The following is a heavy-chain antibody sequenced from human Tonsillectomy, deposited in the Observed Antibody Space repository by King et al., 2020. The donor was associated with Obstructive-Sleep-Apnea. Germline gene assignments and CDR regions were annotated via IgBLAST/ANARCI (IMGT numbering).Heavy chain of an antibody. D-gene: IGHD6-13*01. CDR3: ARDLVPDAFDI. V-gene: IGHV3-48*04. CDR1: GFTFSGYK. Sequence: VQLVESGGGLVQPGGSLRLSFAASGFTFSGYKMNWVRQAPGKGLEWVSYISSSSSTIYYADSVKGRFTISRDNAKNSLYLQMNSLRAEDTAVYYCARDLVPDAFDIWGQGTMVTVSS. J-gene: IGHJ3*02. CDR2: ISSSSSTI.